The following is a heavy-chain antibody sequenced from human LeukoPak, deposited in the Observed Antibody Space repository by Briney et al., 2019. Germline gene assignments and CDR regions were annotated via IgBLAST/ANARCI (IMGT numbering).Heavy chain of an antibody. CDR2: ISSSSSTI. D-gene: IGHD6-6*01. Sequence: PGGSLRLSCAASGFTFRNYWMSWVRQAPGKGLEWVSYISSSSSTIYYADSVKGRFTISRDSAKTSLFLQMNSLRDEDTAVYYCARAYSSSSGRDAFDSWGLGTLVTVSS. CDR1: GFTFRNYW. V-gene: IGHV3-48*02. CDR3: ARAYSSSSGRDAFDS. J-gene: IGHJ3*02.